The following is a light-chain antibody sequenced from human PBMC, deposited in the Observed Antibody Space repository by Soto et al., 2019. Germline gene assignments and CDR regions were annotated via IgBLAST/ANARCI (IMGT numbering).Light chain of an antibody. J-gene: IGKJ4*01. CDR1: QSILSSSNNKNY. CDR3: QQYYGTPIT. V-gene: IGKV4-1*01. CDR2: WAS. Sequence: DIVMTQSPDSLAVSLGERPTINCKSSQSILSSSNNKNYLGWYQKKPGQPPKLLIYWASTRESGVPDRLSGSGSGTDFTLTISSLQAEDVAVYYCQQYYGTPITFGGGTKVEIK.